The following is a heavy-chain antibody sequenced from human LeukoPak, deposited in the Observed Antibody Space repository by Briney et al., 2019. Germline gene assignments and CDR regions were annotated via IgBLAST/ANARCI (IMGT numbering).Heavy chain of an antibody. CDR1: GGSISSYY. CDR2: IYYSGST. V-gene: IGHV4-59*01. J-gene: IGHJ4*02. CDR3: ARFGDMFDY. Sequence: SETLSLTCTVSGGSISSYYWSWIRQPPGKGLEWIGYIYYSGSTKYNPSLKCRVTISVDTSRNQFSLKLSSVTAADTAVYYCARFGDMFDYWGQGTLVTVSS. D-gene: IGHD3-10*01.